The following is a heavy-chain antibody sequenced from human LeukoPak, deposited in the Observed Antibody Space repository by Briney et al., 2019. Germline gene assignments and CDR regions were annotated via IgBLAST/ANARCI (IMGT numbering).Heavy chain of an antibody. J-gene: IGHJ4*02. CDR1: GFTFSSYA. CDR2: IYSGGST. V-gene: IGHV3-66*01. CDR3: ASPTYYYDSSGYGGVFDY. D-gene: IGHD3-22*01. Sequence: GGSLRLSCAASGFTFSSYAMSWVRQAPGKGLEWVSVIYSGGSTYYADSVKGRFTISRDNSKNTLYLQMNSLRAEDTAVYYCASPTYYYDSSGYGGVFDYWGQGTLVTVSS.